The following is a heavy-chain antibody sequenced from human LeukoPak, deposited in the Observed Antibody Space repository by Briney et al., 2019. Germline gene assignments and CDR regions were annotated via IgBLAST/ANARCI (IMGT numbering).Heavy chain of an antibody. Sequence: PSQTLSLTCTVSGVSISSGSYHWSWIRQPAGQGLVWIGRIYTSGSTNYNPSLKSRVTISVDTSKNQFSLELSSVTAADTAVYYCASGLVSGGATTFDYWGQGTLVTVSS. D-gene: IGHD1-26*01. V-gene: IGHV4-61*02. CDR2: IYTSGST. J-gene: IGHJ4*02. CDR1: GVSISSGSYH. CDR3: ASGLVSGGATTFDY.